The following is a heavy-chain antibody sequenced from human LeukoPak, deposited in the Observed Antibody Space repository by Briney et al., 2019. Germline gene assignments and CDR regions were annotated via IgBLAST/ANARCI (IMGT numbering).Heavy chain of an antibody. J-gene: IGHJ4*02. CDR2: INHSGST. CDR3: ASTRRDGYPFDY. D-gene: IGHD5-24*01. Sequence: SETLSHTCAVYGGSFSGYYWSWIRQPPGKGLEWIGEINHSGSTNYNPSLKSRVTISVDTSKNQFSLKLSSVTAADTAVYYCASTRRDGYPFDYWGQGTLVTVSS. V-gene: IGHV4-34*01. CDR1: GGSFSGYY.